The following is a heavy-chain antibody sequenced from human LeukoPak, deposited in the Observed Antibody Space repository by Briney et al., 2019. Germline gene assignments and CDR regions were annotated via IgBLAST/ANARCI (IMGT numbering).Heavy chain of an antibody. CDR3: ATVLWGEYYFDY. Sequence: ASVEVSCKVSGYTLTELSMHWVRQAPGKGLEWMGGFDPEDGETIYAQKFQGRVTMTEDTSTDTAYMELSSLRSEDTAVYYCATVLWGEYYFDYWGQGTLVTVSS. CDR1: GYTLTELS. V-gene: IGHV1-24*01. J-gene: IGHJ4*02. CDR2: FDPEDGET. D-gene: IGHD3-16*01.